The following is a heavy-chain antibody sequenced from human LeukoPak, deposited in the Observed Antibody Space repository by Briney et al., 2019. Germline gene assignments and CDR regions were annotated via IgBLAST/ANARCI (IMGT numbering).Heavy chain of an antibody. J-gene: IGHJ3*02. Sequence: KPSETLSLTCTVSGGSISSGSYYWSWIRQPAGKGLEWIGRIYTSGSTNYNPSLKRRVTISVDTSKNQFSLKLSSVTAADTAVYYCAGAAYSHDAFDIWGQGTMVTVSS. CDR2: IYTSGST. V-gene: IGHV4-61*02. CDR3: AGAAYSHDAFDI. CDR1: GGSISSGSYY. D-gene: IGHD6-13*01.